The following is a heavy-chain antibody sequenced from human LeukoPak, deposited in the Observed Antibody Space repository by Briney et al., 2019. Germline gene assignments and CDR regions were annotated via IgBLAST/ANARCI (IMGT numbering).Heavy chain of an antibody. CDR3: ATDSTKDVVVPAAI. D-gene: IGHD2-2*01. V-gene: IGHV1-24*01. Sequence: ASVKVSCKVSGYTLTELSMHWVRQAPGKGLEWMGGFDPEGGETIYAQKFQGRVTMTEDTSTDTAYMELSSLRSEDTAVYYCATDSTKDVVVPAAIWGQGTLVTVSS. CDR2: FDPEGGET. CDR1: GYTLTELS. J-gene: IGHJ4*02.